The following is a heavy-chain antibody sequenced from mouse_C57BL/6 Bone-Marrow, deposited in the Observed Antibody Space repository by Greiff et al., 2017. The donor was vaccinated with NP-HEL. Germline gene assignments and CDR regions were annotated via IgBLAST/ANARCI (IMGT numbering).Heavy chain of an antibody. Sequence: VQLQQPGAELVMPGASVKLSCKASGYTFTSYWMHWVKQRPGQGLEWIGEIDPSDSYTNYNQKFKGKSTLTVDKSSSTAYMQLSSLTSEDSAVYYCAGGDGYPTLYYAMDYWGQGTAVTVSS. V-gene: IGHV1-69*01. CDR3: AGGDGYPTLYYAMDY. D-gene: IGHD2-3*01. CDR2: IDPSDSYT. CDR1: GYTFTSYW. J-gene: IGHJ4*01.